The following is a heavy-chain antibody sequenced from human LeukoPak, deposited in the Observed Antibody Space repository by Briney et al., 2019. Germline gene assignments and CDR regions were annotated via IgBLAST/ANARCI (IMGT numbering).Heavy chain of an antibody. D-gene: IGHD1-26*01. V-gene: IGHV3-21*01. CDR2: ISSSSSYI. Sequence: GGSLRLSCAASGFTFSSYSMNWVRQAPGKGLEWVSSISSSSSYIYYADSVKGRFTIPRDNAKNSLYLQMNSLRAEDTAVYYCARGVGATTIFDYWGQGTLVTVSS. CDR3: ARGVGATTIFDY. CDR1: GFTFSSYS. J-gene: IGHJ4*02.